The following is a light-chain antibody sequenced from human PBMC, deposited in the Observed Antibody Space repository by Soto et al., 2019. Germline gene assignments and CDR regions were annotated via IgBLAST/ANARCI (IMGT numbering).Light chain of an antibody. CDR3: QQYNDWPLT. CDR2: GAS. J-gene: IGKJ4*01. Sequence: EIVLTQSPGTLSLSPGQRATLSCRASESISRDYLAWYQQRLGQAPRLLIYGASSRATGIPDRFSGSGSGTDFTLTISRLEPEDFAVYYCQQYNDWPLTFGGGTKVDIK. V-gene: IGKV3-20*01. CDR1: ESISRDY.